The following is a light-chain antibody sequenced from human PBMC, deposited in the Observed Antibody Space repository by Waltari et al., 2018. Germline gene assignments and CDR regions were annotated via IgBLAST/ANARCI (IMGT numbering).Light chain of an antibody. CDR3: QSYDSSLSGSV. CDR2: GNS. Sequence: QSVLTQPPSVSGAPGQRVTISCTGSSSNIGAGYDVHWYQQLPGTAPKLLILGNSNRPSGVPDRFSGSKSGTSASLAITGLQAEDEADYYCQSYDSSLSGSVFGGGTKLTVL. J-gene: IGLJ2*01. CDR1: SSNIGAGYD. V-gene: IGLV1-40*01.